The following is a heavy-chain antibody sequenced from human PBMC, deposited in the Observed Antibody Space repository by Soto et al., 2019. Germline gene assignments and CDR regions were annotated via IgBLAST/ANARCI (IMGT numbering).Heavy chain of an antibody. V-gene: IGHV3-23*01. CDR1: GFTFSSYA. D-gene: IGHD3-10*01. J-gene: IGHJ6*03. Sequence: EVQLLESGGGLVQPGGSLRLSCAASGFTFSSYAMSWVRQAPGKGLEWVSAISGSGGSTYYADSVKGRFTISRDNSKNTLYLQMNSLRAEDTAVYYCAKGPLNPVVEGITMVRGVTDRYYYYYMDVWGKGTTVTVSS. CDR3: AKGPLNPVVEGITMVRGVTDRYYYYYMDV. CDR2: ISGSGGST.